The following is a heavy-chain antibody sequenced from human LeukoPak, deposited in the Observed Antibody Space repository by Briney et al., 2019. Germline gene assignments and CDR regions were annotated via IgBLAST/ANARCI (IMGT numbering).Heavy chain of an antibody. CDR2: INHSGST. CDR3: ARGGDSGYDYTRGTYFDY. Sequence: SETLSLTGAVYGGSFSGYYWSWIRQPPGKGLEWIGEINHSGSTNYNPSLKSRVTISVDTSKNQFSLKLSSVTAADTAVYYCARGGDSGYDYTRGTYFDYWGQGTLVTVSS. CDR1: GGSFSGYY. V-gene: IGHV4-34*01. J-gene: IGHJ4*02. D-gene: IGHD5-12*01.